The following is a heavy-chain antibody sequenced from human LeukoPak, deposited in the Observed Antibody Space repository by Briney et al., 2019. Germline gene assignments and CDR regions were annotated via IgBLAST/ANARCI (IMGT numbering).Heavy chain of an antibody. V-gene: IGHV1-46*01. Sequence: ASVKVSCKASGYTFTSYSMHWVRQAPGQGLEWMGIINPSGGSTSYAQKFQGRVTMTRDTSTSTVYMELSSLRSEDTAVYYCARGPAYYYDSSGYYFDYWGQGTLVTVSS. D-gene: IGHD3-22*01. J-gene: IGHJ4*02. CDR1: GYTFTSYS. CDR3: ARGPAYYYDSSGYYFDY. CDR2: INPSGGST.